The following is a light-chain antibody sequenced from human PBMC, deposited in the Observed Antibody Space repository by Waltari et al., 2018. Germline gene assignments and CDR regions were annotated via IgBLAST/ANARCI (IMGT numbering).Light chain of an antibody. J-gene: IGLJ3*02. CDR2: QDS. Sequence: YELTQPPSVSLSPGQTARLTCSGDALLREYVYWYLQRPGQAPVLVIYQDSERPSGIPERFSGSTSGTTSMLTISGVQAEDEGDYYCQSSDISGPYGVFGGGTKLTVL. CDR1: ALLREY. CDR3: QSSDISGPYGV. V-gene: IGLV3-25*03.